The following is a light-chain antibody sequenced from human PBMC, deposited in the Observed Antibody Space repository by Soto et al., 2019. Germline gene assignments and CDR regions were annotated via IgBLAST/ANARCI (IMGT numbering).Light chain of an antibody. J-gene: IGLJ2*01. V-gene: IGLV2-8*01. CDR2: EVD. Sequence: QSALTQPPSASGSPGQSVTISCTGTSSDVGGYNYVSWYQQDSGKAPKLLSYEVDQRPSGVLDRFSGSKSGNTASLTVAGLQAEEEADYYFSSYVGGNNLIFGGGTQLTVL. CDR3: SSYVGGNNLI. CDR1: SSDVGGYNY.